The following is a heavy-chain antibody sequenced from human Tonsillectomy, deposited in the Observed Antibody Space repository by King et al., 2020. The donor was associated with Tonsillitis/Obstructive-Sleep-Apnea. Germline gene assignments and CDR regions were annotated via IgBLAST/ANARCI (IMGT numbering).Heavy chain of an antibody. CDR3: ARDQALGYCSSTSCSQIDY. J-gene: IGHJ4*02. Sequence: VQLVESGGGVVQPGRSLRLSCAAAGFTFSDYSMYWFRQAPGKVLEWVAVIWSDGSNKYSADSVEGRFTISRDNSKNTLYLQMNNFRADDTAVYYCARDQALGYCSSTSCSQIDYWGQGTLVTVSS. CDR2: IWSDGSNK. D-gene: IGHD2-2*01. V-gene: IGHV3-33*01. CDR1: GFTFSDYS.